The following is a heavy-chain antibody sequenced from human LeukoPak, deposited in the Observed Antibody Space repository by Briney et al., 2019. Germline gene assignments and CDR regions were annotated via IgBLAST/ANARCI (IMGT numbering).Heavy chain of an antibody. V-gene: IGHV3-30*03. J-gene: IGHJ4*02. D-gene: IGHD4/OR15-4a*01. CDR2: ISYDGSNK. CDR1: GFTFSSYG. Sequence: QSGGSLRLSCAASGFTFSSYGMHWVRQAPGKGLEWVAVISYDGSNKYYADSVKGRFTISRDNSKNTLYLQMNSLRAEDTAVYYCARASEDLTIALRISIKPHDYWGQGTLVTVSS. CDR3: ARASEDLTIALRISIKPHDY.